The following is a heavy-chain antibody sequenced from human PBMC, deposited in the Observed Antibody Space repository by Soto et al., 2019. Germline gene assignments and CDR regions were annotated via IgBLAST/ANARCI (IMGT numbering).Heavy chain of an antibody. CDR3: ARRGYCSSTSCYVLDY. J-gene: IGHJ4*02. CDR2: IYPGDSDT. D-gene: IGHD2-2*01. CDR1: GYSFTSYW. Sequence: RGESLKISCKGSGYSFTSYWIGWVRQMPGKGLECMGIIYPGDSDTRYSPSFQGQVTISADKSISTAYLQWSSLKASDTAIYYCARRGYCSSTSCYVLDYWGQGTLVTVSS. V-gene: IGHV5-51*01.